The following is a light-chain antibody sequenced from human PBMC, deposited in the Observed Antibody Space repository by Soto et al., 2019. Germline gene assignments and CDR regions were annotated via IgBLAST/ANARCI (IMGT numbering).Light chain of an antibody. V-gene: IGKV1-5*01. CDR2: DAS. CDR1: HSISSW. CDR3: QQYDNSSPLT. J-gene: IGKJ4*01. Sequence: DIQMTQSPSTLSASVGDRVTITCRASHSISSWLAWYRQKPGEAPELLIYDASSLESGVPSRFSGSGSGTEFTLTISSLQPDDFATYYCQQYDNSSPLTFGGGTKVDIK.